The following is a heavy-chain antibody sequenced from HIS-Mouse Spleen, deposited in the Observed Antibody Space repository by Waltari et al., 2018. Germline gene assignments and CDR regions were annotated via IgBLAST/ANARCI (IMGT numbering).Heavy chain of an antibody. J-gene: IGHJ4*02. D-gene: IGHD6-19*01. CDR2: ISYDGSNK. CDR3: AKASSGWLDY. V-gene: IGHV3-30*18. Sequence: QVQLVESGGGVVQPGRSLRLSCAASGFTFSSYGMHGVSQAPGKGLEWVAVISYDGSNKYYADSVKGRFTISRDNSKNTLYLQMNSLRAEDTAVYYCAKASSGWLDYWGQGTLVTVSS. CDR1: GFTFSSYG.